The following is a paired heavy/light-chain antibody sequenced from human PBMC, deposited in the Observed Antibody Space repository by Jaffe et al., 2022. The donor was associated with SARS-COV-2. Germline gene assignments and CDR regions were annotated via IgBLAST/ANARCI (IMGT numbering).Heavy chain of an antibody. D-gene: IGHD2-15*01. CDR3: GRDWRYCSGGSCYSGIDK. CDR2: IKEDGSEK. CDR1: GFTFSSYW. V-gene: IGHV3-7*01. Sequence: EVQLVESGGGLVQPGGSLRLSCAASGFTFSSYWMTWVRQGPGKGLEWVANIKEDGSEKYYVDSVKGRFTISRDNAKNLVSLQMSSLRAEDTAVYYCGRDWRYCSGGSCYSGIDKWGQGTLVTVSS. J-gene: IGHJ4*02.
Light chain of an antibody. Sequence: DIQMTQSPSSVSASVGDRVTITCRASQGISNWLAWYQHKPGKAPKHLIYAASSLHSGVPSRFSGSGSGTDFTLTISSLQPEDFATYYCQQANSFPLIFGGGTKVEIK. CDR1: QGISNW. CDR3: QQANSFPLI. J-gene: IGKJ4*01. CDR2: AAS. V-gene: IGKV1D-12*01.